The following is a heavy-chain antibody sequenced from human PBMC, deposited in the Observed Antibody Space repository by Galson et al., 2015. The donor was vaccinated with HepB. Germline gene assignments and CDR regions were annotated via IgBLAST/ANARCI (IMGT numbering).Heavy chain of an antibody. CDR1: GFAFGNSA. D-gene: IGHD1-26*01. J-gene: IGHJ4*02. CDR2: INSGGVRT. Sequence: SLRLSCAASGFAFGNSAMIWVRQDPQKGLKWVSAINSGGVRTYYAESVKGRFTISRDNSENTLFLHMNSLRVDDTAVYYCAKQVGPTPFFDSWGQGILVIVSA. V-gene: IGHV3-23*01. CDR3: AKQVGPTPFFDS.